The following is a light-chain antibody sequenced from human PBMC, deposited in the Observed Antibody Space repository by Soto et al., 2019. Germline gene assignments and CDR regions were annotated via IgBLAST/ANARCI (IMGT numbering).Light chain of an antibody. CDR2: DAS. CDR3: QQYGSSGT. J-gene: IGKJ1*01. CDR1: QSVSSY. V-gene: IGKV3-11*01. Sequence: EIVLTQSPATLSLSPGERATLSCRASQSVSSYLAWYQQKPGQAPRLLIYDASNTATGIPARFSGSGSGTDFTLTISSLEPEDFAVYYCQQYGSSGTFGQGTKVDNK.